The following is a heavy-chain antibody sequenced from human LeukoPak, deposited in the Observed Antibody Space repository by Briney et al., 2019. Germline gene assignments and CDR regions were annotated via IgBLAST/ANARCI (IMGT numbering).Heavy chain of an antibody. CDR2: INHSGST. D-gene: IGHD2/OR15-2a*01. CDR3: ARGGYYFLSDYYFDY. V-gene: IGHV4-34*01. Sequence: SETLSLTCAVYGGSFSGYYWSWIRQPPGKGLEWIGEINHSGSTNYNPSLKSRVTISVDTSKDQFSLKLSSVTAADTAVYYCARGGYYFLSDYYFDYWGQGTLVTVSS. CDR1: GGSFSGYY. J-gene: IGHJ4*02.